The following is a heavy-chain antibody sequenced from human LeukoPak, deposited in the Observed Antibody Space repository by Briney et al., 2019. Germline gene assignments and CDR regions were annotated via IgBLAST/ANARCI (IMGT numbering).Heavy chain of an antibody. Sequence: SETLSLTCAVSGGSISTYYWTWIRQPPGKGLEWIGSIYYSGSDNYNPSHESRISMSLDTSKNQVSLRLSSVTAADTALYYCARGLVGSQFDTFDVWGQGRMVTVSS. CDR2: IYYSGSD. CDR1: GGSISTYY. J-gene: IGHJ3*01. D-gene: IGHD2-15*01. CDR3: ARGLVGSQFDTFDV. V-gene: IGHV4-59*01.